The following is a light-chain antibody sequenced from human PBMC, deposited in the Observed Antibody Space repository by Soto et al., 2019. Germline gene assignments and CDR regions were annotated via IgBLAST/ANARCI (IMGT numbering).Light chain of an antibody. Sequence: SALTQPASVSGSPGQSLTISCTGTSSDLGSYNLVSWYQQHPGKAPKLMIYEVNKRPSGVSNRFSASKSGNTASLTISGLQAEDEADYYCCSYAGSSTSRVFGGGTKLTVL. V-gene: IGLV2-23*02. J-gene: IGLJ3*02. CDR1: SSDLGSYNL. CDR3: CSYAGSSTSRV. CDR2: EVN.